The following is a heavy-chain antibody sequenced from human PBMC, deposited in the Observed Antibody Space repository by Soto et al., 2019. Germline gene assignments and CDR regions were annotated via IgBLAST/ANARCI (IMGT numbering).Heavy chain of an antibody. Sequence: LSLNCAVSCGSTSSGVHSWSWIRRPPGKGLDWTGYIHHSGITNYNPSLKSRVSMSVDRSKNQFSLKLSSVTAADTAIYFCARGGDGMDVWGPGTTVNVSS. CDR1: CGSTSSGVHS. CDR2: IHHSGIT. V-gene: IGHV4-30-2*01. CDR3: ARGGDGMDV. J-gene: IGHJ6*02.